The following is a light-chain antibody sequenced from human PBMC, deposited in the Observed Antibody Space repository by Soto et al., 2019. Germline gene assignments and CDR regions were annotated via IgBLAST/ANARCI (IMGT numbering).Light chain of an antibody. Sequence: ESVLTQSPGTLSLSPGERAIISCKASQSISSSFLAWYQQKPGQAPRLLIFGASSRATGIPDRFSGSGSGTDSTLTISRLEPEDFAVHYCHQHGSSHITFGQGTRLEI. V-gene: IGKV3-20*01. J-gene: IGKJ5*01. CDR2: GAS. CDR1: QSISSSF. CDR3: HQHGSSHIT.